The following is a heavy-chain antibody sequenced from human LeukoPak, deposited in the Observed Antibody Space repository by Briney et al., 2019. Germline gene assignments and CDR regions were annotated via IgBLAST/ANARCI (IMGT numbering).Heavy chain of an antibody. CDR1: GGSISSGGYY. CDR2: IYYSGST. J-gene: IGHJ6*02. V-gene: IGHV4-31*03. Sequence: PSETLSLTCTVSGGSISSGGYYWSWIRQHPGKGLEWIGYIYYSGSTYYNPSLKGRVTISVDTSKNQFSLKLSSVTAADTAVYYCARASPRENSNYFYYYHGMDVWGQGTTVTVSS. D-gene: IGHD4-11*01. CDR3: ARASPRENSNYFYYYHGMDV.